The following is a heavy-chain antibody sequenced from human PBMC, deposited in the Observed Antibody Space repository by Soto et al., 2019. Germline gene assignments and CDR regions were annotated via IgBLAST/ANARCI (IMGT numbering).Heavy chain of an antibody. J-gene: IGHJ6*02. V-gene: IGHV1-69*12. CDR2: IIPIFGTA. D-gene: IGHD6-6*01. CDR1: GGTLSSYA. CDR3: ARARVIYSSSPRESYYGMDV. Sequence: QVQLVQSGAEVKKPGSSVKVSCKASGGTLSSYAISWVRQAPGQGLEWMGGIIPIFGTANFAQKFQGRVTITADESTSTAYMELSSLRSEDTAVYYCARARVIYSSSPRESYYGMDVWGQGTTVTVSS.